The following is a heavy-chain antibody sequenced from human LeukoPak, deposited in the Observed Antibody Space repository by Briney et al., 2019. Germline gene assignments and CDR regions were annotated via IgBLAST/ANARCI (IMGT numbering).Heavy chain of an antibody. J-gene: IGHJ4*02. CDR1: GYSFTSYW. CDR3: ARLKFYDSSGYYYYFDY. D-gene: IGHD3-22*01. CDR2: IYPGDSDT. V-gene: IGHV5-51*01. Sequence: GESLKISCKGSGYSFTSYWIGWVRQMPGKGLEWMGIIYPGDSDTRYSPSFQGQVTISADKSISTAYLRWSSLKASDTAMYYCARLKFYDSSGYYYYFDYWGQGTLVTVSS.